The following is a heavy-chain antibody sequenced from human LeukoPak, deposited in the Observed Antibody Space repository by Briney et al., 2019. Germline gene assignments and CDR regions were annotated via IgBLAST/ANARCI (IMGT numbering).Heavy chain of an antibody. CDR3: ASSVPYSGSYYDAFDI. V-gene: IGHV3-53*01. CDR1: GFTVSSNY. D-gene: IGHD1-26*01. CDR2: IYSGGST. J-gene: IGHJ3*02. Sequence: GGSLRLSCAASGFTVSSNYMSWVRQAPGKGLEWVSVIYSGGSTYYADSVKGRFTISRDNSKNTLYLQMNSLRAEDTAVYYCASSVPYSGSYYDAFDIWGQGTMVTVSS.